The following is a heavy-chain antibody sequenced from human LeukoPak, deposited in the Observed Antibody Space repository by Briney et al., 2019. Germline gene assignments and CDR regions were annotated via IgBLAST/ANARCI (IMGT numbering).Heavy chain of an antibody. CDR3: TRDTQGSRIYSTDY. J-gene: IGHJ4*02. Sequence: GGSLRLSCAASGFTFSSYWMSWVRQVPGKGLEWVANIKQDGGEKYYVDSVKGRFTVSRDNAKNSLFLHMQSLRAEDTAVYYCTRDTQGSRIYSTDYWGQGTLVTVSS. CDR2: IKQDGGEK. D-gene: IGHD3-10*01. V-gene: IGHV3-7*01. CDR1: GFTFSSYW.